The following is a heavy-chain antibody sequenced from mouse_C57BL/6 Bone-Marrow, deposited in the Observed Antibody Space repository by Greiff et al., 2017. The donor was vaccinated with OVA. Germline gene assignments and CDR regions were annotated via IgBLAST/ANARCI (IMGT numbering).Heavy chain of an antibody. CDR1: GFTFSSYA. V-gene: IGHV5-9-1*02. CDR2: ISSGGGYI. CDR3: TREETYDEGAWFDY. D-gene: IGHD2-12*01. J-gene: IGHJ3*01. Sequence: EVKLVESGEGLVKPGGSLKLSCAASGFTFSSYAMSWVRQTPEKRLEWVAYISSGGGYIYYADTVKGRFTISRDNARNTLYLQMSSLKSEDTAMYYCTREETYDEGAWFDYWGQGTLVTVAA.